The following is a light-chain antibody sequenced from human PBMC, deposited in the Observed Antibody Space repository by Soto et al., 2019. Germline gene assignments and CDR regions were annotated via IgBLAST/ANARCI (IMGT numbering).Light chain of an antibody. Sequence: EIVLTQSPATLSVSPGVEAILSCRASQSVPSDSLAWYQHKPGQAPRLLIYATSKKATGVPARFGGSGTGTDFTLSVNTVEPEDFAVYYCQHYDIATRTFGQGTKLEVK. V-gene: IGKV3-20*01. J-gene: IGKJ1*01. CDR1: QSVPSDS. CDR2: ATS. CDR3: QHYDIATRT.